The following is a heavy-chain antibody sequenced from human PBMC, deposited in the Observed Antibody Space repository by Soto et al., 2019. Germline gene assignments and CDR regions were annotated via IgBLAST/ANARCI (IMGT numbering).Heavy chain of an antibody. V-gene: IGHV4-39*07. CDR1: GGSISISSYY. CDR2: IYHSGST. CDR3: ANSHAGAHITAAVH. D-gene: IGHD6-13*01. Sequence: PSDTLSLTCSVSGGSISISSYYWDWIRQPPGKGLEWIGYIYHSGSTYYNPSLKSRVTISVDRSKNQFSLKLSSVTAADTAVYYCANSHAGAHITAAVHWGQGTLVTVSS. J-gene: IGHJ4*02.